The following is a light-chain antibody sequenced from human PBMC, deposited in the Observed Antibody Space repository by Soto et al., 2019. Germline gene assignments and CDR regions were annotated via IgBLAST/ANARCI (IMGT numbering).Light chain of an antibody. Sequence: EIVMTQSPATLSVSPGERATISCRASQSVSSNLAWYQQKPGQAPRLLIYGASTRATGIPARFSGSRSGTEVSLTISSLQSEDFAVYYCQQYNNRSALTFGGGTKVEIK. CDR3: QQYNNRSALT. CDR1: QSVSSN. J-gene: IGKJ4*01. CDR2: GAS. V-gene: IGKV3-15*01.